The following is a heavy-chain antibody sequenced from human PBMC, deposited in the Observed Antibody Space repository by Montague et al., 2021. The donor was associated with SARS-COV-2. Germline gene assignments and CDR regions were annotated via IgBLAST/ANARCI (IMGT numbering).Heavy chain of an antibody. V-gene: IGHV4-39*01. CDR2: IYYSGST. J-gene: IGHJ5*02. CDR1: GGSISSSSYY. D-gene: IGHD5-12*01. Sequence: SETLSLTCTVSGGSISSSSYYWGWIRQPPGKGLEWIGSIYYSGSTYYNPSLKSRVTISVDTSKNQFSLKLSSVTAADTGVYYCARGYSGYKDPTGFDPWGQGTLVTVSS. CDR3: ARGYSGYKDPTGFDP.